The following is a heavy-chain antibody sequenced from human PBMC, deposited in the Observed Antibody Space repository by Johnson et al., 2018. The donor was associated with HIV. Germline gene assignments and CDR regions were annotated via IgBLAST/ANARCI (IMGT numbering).Heavy chain of an antibody. D-gene: IGHD1-1*01. CDR2: ISNAGSNK. Sequence: QVQLVESGGGEVQPGRSLRLSCAASGFIFSSYAMHWVRQAPGKGLEWVAVISNAGSNKYYADSLKGRFTISRDNSKNTLYLQMNSLRAEDTAVYYCARGRNSNFRLRDAFDIWGQGTMVTVSS. CDR1: GFIFSSYA. CDR3: ARGRNSNFRLRDAFDI. J-gene: IGHJ3*02. V-gene: IGHV3-30-3*01.